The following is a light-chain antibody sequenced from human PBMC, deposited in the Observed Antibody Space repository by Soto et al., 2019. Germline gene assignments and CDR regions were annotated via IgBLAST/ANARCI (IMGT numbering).Light chain of an antibody. Sequence: EVLMTQSPATLSVSPGQRATLSCRASENVFSNLAWYQQKPGQAPRLLISGSSTRATGTPARFSGSGSGTAFTLTIDSLQSEDFAIYYCQQYSDWPCTFGQGTKLEIK. CDR1: ENVFSN. V-gene: IGKV3-15*01. CDR2: GSS. CDR3: QQYSDWPCT. J-gene: IGKJ2*02.